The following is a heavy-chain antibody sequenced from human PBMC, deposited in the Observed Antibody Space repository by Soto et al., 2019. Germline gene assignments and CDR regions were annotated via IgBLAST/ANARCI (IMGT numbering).Heavy chain of an antibody. CDR2: IYSGGAT. CDR3: ARSIDY. J-gene: IGHJ4*02. CDR1: GFSVSTSH. Sequence: PGGSLRLSCAAAGFSVSTSHMNWVRQTPGKGLEWVSVIYSGGATYYAASVKGRFTISRDKSKNTVYLQMNSLRAEDTAVYYCARSIDYWGQGTLVTVSS. V-gene: IGHV3-53*01.